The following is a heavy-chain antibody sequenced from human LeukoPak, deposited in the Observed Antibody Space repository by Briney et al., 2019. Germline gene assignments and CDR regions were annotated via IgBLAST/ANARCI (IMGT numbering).Heavy chain of an antibody. D-gene: IGHD2-2*01. CDR1: GGSISSSSYY. J-gene: IGHJ4*02. CDR2: IYTSGST. Sequence: KSSETLSLTCTVSGGSISSSSYYWGWIRQPPGKGLEWIGRIYTSGSTYYNPSLKSRVTISVDTSKNQSSLKLSSVTAADTAVYYCARAAASYTSRFDYWGQGTLVTVSS. CDR3: ARAAASYTSRFDY. V-gene: IGHV4-39*02.